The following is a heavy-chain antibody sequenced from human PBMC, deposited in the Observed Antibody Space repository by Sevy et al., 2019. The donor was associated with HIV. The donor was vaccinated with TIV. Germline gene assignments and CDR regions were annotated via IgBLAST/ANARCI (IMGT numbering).Heavy chain of an antibody. Sequence: GGSLRLSCAASGFTFSNAWMSWVRQAPGKGLEWVGRIKSKTDGGTTDYAAPVKGRFTISRDDSKNTLYLQMNSLKTEDTAVYYCTTDGYYYGSSGYYSYYFDYWGQGTLVTVSS. CDR3: TTDGYYYGSSGYYSYYFDY. V-gene: IGHV3-15*01. D-gene: IGHD3-22*01. CDR2: IKSKTDGGTT. J-gene: IGHJ4*02. CDR1: GFTFSNAW.